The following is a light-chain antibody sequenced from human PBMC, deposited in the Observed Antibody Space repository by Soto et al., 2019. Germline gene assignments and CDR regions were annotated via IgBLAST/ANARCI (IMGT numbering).Light chain of an antibody. J-gene: IGLJ3*02. V-gene: IGLV2-14*01. CDR3: ASYVRGNTVL. Sequence: SVLTQPASVSGSPGQSITISCTGTSRDVGAYDYVCWYQQHPGKVPKLLIYEVNYRPSGISSRFSGSKSGNTASLTISGLQAEDEADYYCASYVRGNTVLFGGGTKVTVL. CDR2: EVN. CDR1: SRDVGAYDY.